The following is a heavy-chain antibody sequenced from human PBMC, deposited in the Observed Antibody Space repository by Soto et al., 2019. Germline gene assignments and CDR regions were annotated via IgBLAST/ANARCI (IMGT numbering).Heavy chain of an antibody. CDR1: GFTFSSYG. D-gene: IGHD2-2*01. Sequence: GGSLRLSCAASGFTFSSYGMHWVRQAPGKGLEWVAVISYDGSNKYYADSVKGRFTISRDNSKNTLYLQMNSLRAEDTAVYYCAKVRVKSSTSAKPGGMDVWGQGTTVTVSS. J-gene: IGHJ6*02. CDR2: ISYDGSNK. V-gene: IGHV3-30*18. CDR3: AKVRVKSSTSAKPGGMDV.